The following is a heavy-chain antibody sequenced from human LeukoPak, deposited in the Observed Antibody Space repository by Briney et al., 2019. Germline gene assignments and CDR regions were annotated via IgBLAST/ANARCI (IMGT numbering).Heavy chain of an antibody. D-gene: IGHD3-16*01. CDR3: VKDFGRVRGTPDS. CDR2: ISGSGNGGSI. Sequence: PGGSLRLSCSASGFVFSIYTMYWVGQAPGKGPEYVSTISGSGNGGSIYYADSVKGRFTISRDDSKSILYLQMNGLRSEDTAVYYCVKDFGRVRGTPDSWGQGTLVTVSS. J-gene: IGHJ4*02. CDR1: GFVFSIYT. V-gene: IGHV3-64D*06.